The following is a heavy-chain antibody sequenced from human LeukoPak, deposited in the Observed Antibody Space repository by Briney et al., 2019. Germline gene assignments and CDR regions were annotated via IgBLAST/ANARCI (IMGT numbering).Heavy chain of an antibody. CDR1: GFTFSSYW. Sequence: PGGSLRLSCAASGFTFSSYWMSWVRQAPGKGLEWVANIKQDGSEKYYVDSVKGRFTISRDNAKNSLYLQMNSLRAEDTAVYYCARDRLAAAGFYYYYGMGVWGQGTTVTVSS. J-gene: IGHJ6*02. CDR3: ARDRLAAAGFYYYYGMGV. V-gene: IGHV3-7*03. D-gene: IGHD6-13*01. CDR2: IKQDGSEK.